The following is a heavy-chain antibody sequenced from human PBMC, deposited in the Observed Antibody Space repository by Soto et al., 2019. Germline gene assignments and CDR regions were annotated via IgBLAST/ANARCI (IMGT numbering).Heavy chain of an antibody. Sequence: QLQLQESGPGLVKPSETLSLTCTVSGGSISSSSYYWGWIRQPPGKGLEWIGSIYYSGSTYYNPSLKSRVTISVDTSKNQFSLKLSSVTAADTAVYYCARPLFSYDSKQLRYYGMDVWGQGTTVTVSS. D-gene: IGHD3-22*01. CDR1: GGSISSSSYY. V-gene: IGHV4-39*01. J-gene: IGHJ6*02. CDR2: IYYSGST. CDR3: ARPLFSYDSKQLRYYGMDV.